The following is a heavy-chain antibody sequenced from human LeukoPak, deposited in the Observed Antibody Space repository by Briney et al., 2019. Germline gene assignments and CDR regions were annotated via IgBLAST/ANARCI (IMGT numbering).Heavy chain of an antibody. J-gene: IGHJ3*02. CDR2: IIPIFGTA. D-gene: IGHD3-10*01. Sequence: SVKVSCKASGGTFSSYAIGWVRQAPGQGLEWMGGIIPIFGTANYAQKFQGRVTMTEDTSTDTAYMELSSLRSEDTAVYYCATGTDYYGSGGIAFDIWGQGTMVTVSS. CDR3: ATGTDYYGSGGIAFDI. CDR1: GGTFSSYA. V-gene: IGHV1-69*06.